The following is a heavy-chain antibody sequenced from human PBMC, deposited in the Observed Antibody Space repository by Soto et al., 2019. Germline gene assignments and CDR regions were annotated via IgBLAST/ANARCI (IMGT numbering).Heavy chain of an antibody. V-gene: IGHV3-74*01. CDR1: GFTFSSYW. D-gene: IGHD6-6*01. CDR2: INSDGSST. Sequence: GGSLRLSCAASGFTFSSYWMHWVRQAPGKGLVWVSRINSDGSSTSYADSVKGRFTISRDNAKNTLYLQMNSLRAEDTAVYYCARDLHSSSSFSPYYYYYYGMDVWGQGTTVTVSS. CDR3: ARDLHSSSSFSPYYYYYYGMDV. J-gene: IGHJ6*02.